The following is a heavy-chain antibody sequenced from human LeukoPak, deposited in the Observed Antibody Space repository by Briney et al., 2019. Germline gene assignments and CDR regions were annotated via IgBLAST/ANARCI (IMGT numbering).Heavy chain of an antibody. CDR3: ARGGTYYYDSSGYYNY. CDR2: IYYSGST. J-gene: IGHJ4*02. V-gene: IGHV4-59*01. CDR1: GGSISSYY. Sequence: PSETLSLTCTVSGGSISSYYWSWIRQPPGKGLEWIGYIYYSGSTNYNPSLKSRVTISVDTSKNQFSPKLSSVTAADTAVYYCARGGTYYYDSSGYYNYWGQGTLVTVSS. D-gene: IGHD3-22*01.